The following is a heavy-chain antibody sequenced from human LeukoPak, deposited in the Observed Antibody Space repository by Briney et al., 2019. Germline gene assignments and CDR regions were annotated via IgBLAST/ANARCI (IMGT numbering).Heavy chain of an antibody. CDR1: GFTFSSYA. CDR3: ARTRYCSGGSCYHSGYYGMDV. CDR2: ISGSGGST. J-gene: IGHJ6*02. Sequence: GGSLRLSCAASGFTFSSYAMSWVRQAPGKGLEWVSAISGSGGSTYYADSVKGRFTISRDNTKNTLYLQMNSLRAEDTAVYYCARTRYCSGGSCYHSGYYGMDVWGQGTTVTVSS. V-gene: IGHV3-23*01. D-gene: IGHD2-15*01.